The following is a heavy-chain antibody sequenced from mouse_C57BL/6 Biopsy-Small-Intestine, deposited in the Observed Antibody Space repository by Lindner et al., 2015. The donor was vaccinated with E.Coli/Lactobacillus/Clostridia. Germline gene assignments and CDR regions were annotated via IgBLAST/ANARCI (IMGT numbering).Heavy chain of an antibody. CDR1: GYAFSNSW. Sequence: VQLQESGAELVKPGASVKISCKASGYAFSNSWMNWVKQWPGKGLEWIGRIYLGNGDTNYNGKFKAKATLTADKFSSTAYMQVSSLTSEDSAVYFCARSGDGYYGVFDVWGTGTTVTVSS. CDR3: ARSGDGYYGVFDV. V-gene: IGHV1-82*01. D-gene: IGHD2-3*01. J-gene: IGHJ1*03. CDR2: IYLGNGDT.